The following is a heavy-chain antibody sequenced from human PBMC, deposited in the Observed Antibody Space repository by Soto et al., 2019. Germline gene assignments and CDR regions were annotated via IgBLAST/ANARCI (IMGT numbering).Heavy chain of an antibody. CDR2: ISTYNENM. J-gene: IGHJ4*02. V-gene: IGHV1-18*04. CDR1: CSTXSRNA. CDR3: GYVGGYSTSDYSFDL. D-gene: IGHD5-18*01. Sequence: SXKLSCKVVCSTXSRNAIGLVRQAPGQGLEWRGWISTYNENMDSAPKIEERLTMTTDTSTTTAYIEMRTLESQDTPVYYCGYVGGYSTSDYSFDLWGQGTPGTVSS.